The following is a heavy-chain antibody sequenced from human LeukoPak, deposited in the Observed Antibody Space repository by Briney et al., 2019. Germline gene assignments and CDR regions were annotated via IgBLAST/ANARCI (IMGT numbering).Heavy chain of an antibody. D-gene: IGHD3-3*01. CDR3: ARDRHYCSSTSCRVRGYDFWSGYYMGGNFDY. CDR2: ISGIGGTI. V-gene: IGHV3-11*01. CDR1: GFTSSTYT. Sequence: PGGSLRPSGAASGFTSSTYTMSWFRRAPGKGLEWVSKISGIGGTISYADPVKARFTISRDNAKNSLYLQMNSLRAEDTAVYYCARDRHYCSSTSCRVRGYDFWSGYYMGGNFDYWGQGTLVTVSS. J-gene: IGHJ4*02.